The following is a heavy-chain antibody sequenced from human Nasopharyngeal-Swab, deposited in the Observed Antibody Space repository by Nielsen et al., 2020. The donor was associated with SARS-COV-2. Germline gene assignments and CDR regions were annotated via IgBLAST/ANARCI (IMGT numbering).Heavy chain of an antibody. Sequence: GESLKISCAASGFTFSSYVMSRVRQAPGKGLEWVSGLTSDGASTDYADSVKGGFTISRDTSKNTVYMQMNSLRAGDTAVYYCAKKVDGWYGFDYWGQGTLVTVSS. CDR2: LTSDGAST. CDR3: AKKVDGWYGFDY. V-gene: IGHV3-23*01. D-gene: IGHD6-19*01. J-gene: IGHJ4*02. CDR1: GFTFSSYV.